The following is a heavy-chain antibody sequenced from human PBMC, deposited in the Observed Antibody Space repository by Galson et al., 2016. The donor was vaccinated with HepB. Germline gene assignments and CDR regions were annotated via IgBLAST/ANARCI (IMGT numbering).Heavy chain of an antibody. CDR3: AGDLRMGRKSNGLDV. Sequence: CAISGDSVSSNTAIWNWIRQSPSRGLEWLGRTYYRSKWYNDYGVSVKSRITISPDTSKNQFSLQLTSVTPEDTAVYYCAGDLRMGRKSNGLDVWGQGTTVTVSS. CDR1: GDSVSSNTAI. CDR2: TYYRSKWYN. J-gene: IGHJ6*02. V-gene: IGHV6-1*01. D-gene: IGHD3-10*01.